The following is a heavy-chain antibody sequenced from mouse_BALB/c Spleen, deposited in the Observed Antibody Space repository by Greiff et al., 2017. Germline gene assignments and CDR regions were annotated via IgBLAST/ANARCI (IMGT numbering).Heavy chain of an antibody. Sequence: EVQGVESGGGLVKPGGSLKLSCAASGFTFSSYAMSWVRQTPEKRLEWVASISSGGSTYYPDRVKGRFTISRDNARNILYLQMSSLRSEDTAMYYCARGYGSSSYYFDYWGQGTTLTVSS. CDR2: ISSGGST. D-gene: IGHD1-1*01. CDR1: GFTFSSYA. J-gene: IGHJ2*01. CDR3: ARGYGSSSYYFDY. V-gene: IGHV5-6-5*01.